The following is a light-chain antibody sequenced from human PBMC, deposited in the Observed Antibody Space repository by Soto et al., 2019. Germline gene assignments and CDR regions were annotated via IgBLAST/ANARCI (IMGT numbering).Light chain of an antibody. Sequence: QSVLTQPPSVSGAPGQRVTISCTGSTSNVGAGYDVHWFQQLPGTAPKLLIYRNTNRPSGVPDRFSGSKSGTSASLAITGLQAEDEADYYCQSDDSGIYVFGSGTKLTVL. V-gene: IGLV1-40*01. CDR3: QSDDSGIYV. CDR1: TSNVGAGYD. CDR2: RNT. J-gene: IGLJ1*01.